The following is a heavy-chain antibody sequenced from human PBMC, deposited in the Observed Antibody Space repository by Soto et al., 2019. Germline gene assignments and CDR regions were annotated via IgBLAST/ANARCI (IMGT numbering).Heavy chain of an antibody. D-gene: IGHD3-22*01. CDR1: GDSISDNY. CDR2: MYYTGST. J-gene: IGHJ4*02. V-gene: IGHV4-59*12. CDR3: TTEFGFSSGQNDN. Sequence: PSETLSLTCTVSGDSISDNYWSWIRQPPGKTLEWIGYMYYTGSTNYNPSLKSRVTMSVDTSKNQFSLRLSSVTAADTAVYYCTTEFGFSSGQNDNWGQGTLVTVSS.